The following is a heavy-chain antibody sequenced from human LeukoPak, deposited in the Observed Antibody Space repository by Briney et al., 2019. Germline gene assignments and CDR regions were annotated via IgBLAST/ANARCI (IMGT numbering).Heavy chain of an antibody. CDR3: TTDRPKTWDPVVPRDY. J-gene: IGHJ4*02. D-gene: IGHD1-26*01. CDR1: GFTFSNAW. Sequence: GGSLRLSCAASGFTFSNAWMSWVRQAPGKGLEWVGRIKSKTDGGTTDYAAPVKGRFTISRDDSKNTLYLQMNSLKTEDTAVYYCTTDRPKTWDPVVPRDYWGQGTLVTVSS. CDR2: IKSKTDGGTT. V-gene: IGHV3-15*01.